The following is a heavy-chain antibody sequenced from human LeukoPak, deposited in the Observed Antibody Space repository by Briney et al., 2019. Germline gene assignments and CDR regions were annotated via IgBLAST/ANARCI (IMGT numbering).Heavy chain of an antibody. CDR2: IKQDGSEK. CDR1: GFTFSTYW. CDR3: AWTNGYCSGGKCSEYYYYYGMDV. V-gene: IGHV3-7*01. J-gene: IGHJ6*02. Sequence: GGSLRLSCAASGFTFSTYWMSWVRQAPGKGLEWVANIKQDGSEKHYVDSVKGRFTISRDNAKNSVYLQMNSLRAEDTAVYYCAWTNGYCSGGKCSEYYYYYGMDVWGQGTTVTVSS. D-gene: IGHD2-15*01.